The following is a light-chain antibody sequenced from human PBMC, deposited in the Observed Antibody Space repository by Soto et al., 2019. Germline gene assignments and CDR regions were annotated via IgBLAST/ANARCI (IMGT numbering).Light chain of an antibody. V-gene: IGKV1-5*01. Sequence: QMTQSPSTLSASVGDRVTITCRASQSISSWLAWYQQKPGTAPKLLIYAASSLPTGVPSRFRGSGSGTDFTITISSLQREDFDTYDGQESLTSLGTFGPGTKVDIK. CDR1: QSISSW. CDR2: AAS. J-gene: IGKJ3*01. CDR3: QESLTSLGT.